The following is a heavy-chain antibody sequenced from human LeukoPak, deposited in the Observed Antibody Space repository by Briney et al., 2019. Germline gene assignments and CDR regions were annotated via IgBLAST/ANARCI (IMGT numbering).Heavy chain of an antibody. CDR1: GFTFSSYA. D-gene: IGHD6-13*01. CDR3: AKFIRAAAGTGPFDY. CDR2: ISYDGSNK. Sequence: PGGSLRLSCAASGFTFSSYAMHWVRQAPGKGLEWVAVISYDGSNKYYADSVKGRFTISRDNSKNTLYLQMNSLRAEDTAVYYCAKFIRAAAGTGPFDYWGQGTLVTVSS. J-gene: IGHJ4*02. V-gene: IGHV3-30-3*02.